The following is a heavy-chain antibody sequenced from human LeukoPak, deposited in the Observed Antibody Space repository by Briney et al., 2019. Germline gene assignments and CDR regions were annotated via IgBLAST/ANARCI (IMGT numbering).Heavy chain of an antibody. CDR2: IRYDGTNK. J-gene: IGHJ5*02. Sequence: GGSLRLSCAASGFTFSTYGMHWVRQAPGKGLEWVAFIRYDGTNKYYADSVKGRFTISRDNSKSTLYVQMNSLRAEDTAVYYCATFLIPNRVRNWFDPWGQGTLVTVSS. V-gene: IGHV3-30*02. CDR3: ATFLIPNRVRNWFDP. D-gene: IGHD2-21*01. CDR1: GFTFSTYG.